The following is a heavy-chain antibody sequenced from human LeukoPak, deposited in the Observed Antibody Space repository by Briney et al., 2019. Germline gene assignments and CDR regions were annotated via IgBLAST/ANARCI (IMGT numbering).Heavy chain of an antibody. V-gene: IGHV3-21*01. D-gene: IGHD5-12*01. CDR2: ISSSSSYI. J-gene: IGHJ4*02. CDR1: GFTFSSYS. Sequence: GGSLRLSCAASGFTFSSYSMNWGRQAPGKGLEWVSSISSSSSYIYYADSVKGRFTISRDNAKNSLYLQMNSPRAEDTAVYYCARAPRVATRIDYWGQGTLVTVSS. CDR3: ARAPRVATRIDY.